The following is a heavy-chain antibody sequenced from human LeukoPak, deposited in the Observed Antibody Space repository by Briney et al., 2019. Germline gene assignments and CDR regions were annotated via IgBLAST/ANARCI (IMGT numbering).Heavy chain of an antibody. CDR1: GYSFTGHY. D-gene: IGHD3-3*01. Sequence: SVKVSCKASGYSFTGHYMHWVRQAPGQGLEWMGWISAYNGNTNYAQKLQGRVTMTTDTSTSTAYMELRSLRSDDTAVYYCAREGRFLEWLSIGTDYWGQGTLVTVSS. J-gene: IGHJ4*02. CDR2: ISAYNGNT. CDR3: AREGRFLEWLSIGTDY. V-gene: IGHV1-18*04.